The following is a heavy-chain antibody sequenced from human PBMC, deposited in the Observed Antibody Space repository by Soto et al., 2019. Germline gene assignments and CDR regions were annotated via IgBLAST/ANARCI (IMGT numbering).Heavy chain of an antibody. CDR3: AKEIAVAGDLDY. V-gene: IGHV3-30*18. Sequence: GGSLRLSCVDSGFTFSSYGIHWFRQAPGKGLEWVGVISSDGGTKYYADSVKGRFTISRDNSKNTLYLQMDSLRPEDTAVYYCAKEIAVAGDLDYWGHGTLVTVSS. CDR1: GFTFSSYG. J-gene: IGHJ4*01. CDR2: ISSDGGTK. D-gene: IGHD6-19*01.